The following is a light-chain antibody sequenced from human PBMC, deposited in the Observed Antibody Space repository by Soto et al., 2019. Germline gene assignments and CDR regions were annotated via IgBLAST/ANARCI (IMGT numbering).Light chain of an antibody. CDR3: QQYCTSPLT. V-gene: IGKV3-20*01. J-gene: IGKJ4*01. CDR2: AAS. CDR1: QSIRGDF. Sequence: EIVLTQSPGTLSLSPGERATLSCRASQSIRGDFVAWYQQKPGQAPRLLISAASNRATGIPDRFSASGSGTDFTLTIRGLETEDFAVYYCQQYCTSPLTFGGGTKVEIK.